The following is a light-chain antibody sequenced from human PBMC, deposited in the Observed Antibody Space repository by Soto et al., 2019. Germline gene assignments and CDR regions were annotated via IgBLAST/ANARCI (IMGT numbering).Light chain of an antibody. CDR3: TSWDDNLSAVV. Sequence: QSVLTQPPSASATPGQGVTVSCSGSASNIGTFYVSWYQYLPGTAPKLLIYADNQRPSGVPDRFSGSKSGTSASLAISGRRSGDEADYYCTSWDDNLSAVVFGGGTKLTVL. V-gene: IGLV1-47*02. CDR1: ASNIGTFY. J-gene: IGLJ2*01. CDR2: ADN.